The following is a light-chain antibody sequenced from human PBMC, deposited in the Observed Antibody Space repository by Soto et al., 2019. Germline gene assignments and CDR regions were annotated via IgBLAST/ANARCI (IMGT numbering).Light chain of an antibody. Sequence: QSALTQPASVSGSPGQSITLSCTGTSSDVGGYNYVSWYQQHPGKAPKLMIYEVNNRPSGVSNRFSGSKSGNTASLTISGLQADDEADYYCSSYTNSNTWVFGGGTKVTVL. CDR3: SSYTNSNTWV. CDR2: EVN. J-gene: IGLJ3*02. CDR1: SSDVGGYNY. V-gene: IGLV2-14*01.